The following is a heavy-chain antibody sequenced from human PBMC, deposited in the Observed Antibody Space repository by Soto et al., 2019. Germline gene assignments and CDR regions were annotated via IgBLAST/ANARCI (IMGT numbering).Heavy chain of an antibody. Sequence: QVQLVESGGGVVQPGRSLRLSCAASGFTFSSYGMHWVRQAPGKGLEWVAVISYDGSNKYYADSVKGRFTISRDNSKNPLYLQMNSLGGGDTGVYYCASQPVSLLYLNFYMDVWGKGTTVTGSS. CDR3: ASQPVSLLYLNFYMDV. V-gene: IGHV3-30*03. CDR1: GFTFSSYG. J-gene: IGHJ6*03. D-gene: IGHD2-8*01. CDR2: ISYDGSNK.